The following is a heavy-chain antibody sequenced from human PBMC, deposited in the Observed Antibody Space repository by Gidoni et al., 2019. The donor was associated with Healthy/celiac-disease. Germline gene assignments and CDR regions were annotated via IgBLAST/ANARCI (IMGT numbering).Heavy chain of an antibody. V-gene: IGHV4-39*01. D-gene: IGHD1-26*01. Sequence: QLQLQESGPGLVKPSETLSLTCTVSGGSISSRSYYWGWIRQPPGKGLEWIGSIYYSGSTYYNPSLKSRVTISVDTSKNQFSLKLSSVTAADTAVYYCARHVLGATDPLHDDYWGQGTLVTVSS. CDR3: ARHVLGATDPLHDDY. CDR2: IYYSGST. J-gene: IGHJ4*02. CDR1: GGSISSRSYY.